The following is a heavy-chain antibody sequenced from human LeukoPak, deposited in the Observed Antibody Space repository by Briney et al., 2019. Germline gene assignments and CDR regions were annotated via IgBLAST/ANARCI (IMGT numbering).Heavy chain of an antibody. CDR3: TRNSGWYGLS. CDR2: IDYDGGSG. D-gene: IGHD6-19*01. J-gene: IGHJ1*01. Sequence: GGSLRLSCTVSGFTLSSYEMSWVRQAPGKGLEWVSSIDYDGGSGHYADSVKGRFTISRDNSNNTLFLHLNSLRGEDTAVYYCTRNSGWYGLSWGQGTLVTVSS. CDR1: GFTLSSYE. V-gene: IGHV3-23*01.